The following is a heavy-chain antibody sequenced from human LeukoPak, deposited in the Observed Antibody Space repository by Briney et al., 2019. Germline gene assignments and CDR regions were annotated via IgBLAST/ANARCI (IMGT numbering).Heavy chain of an antibody. CDR1: GFSFTNNW. V-gene: IGHV3-15*01. CDR2: VKSKADDGTT. CDR3: ATEGGSGSYYGDDAFDM. J-gene: IGHJ3*02. D-gene: IGHD3-10*01. Sequence: GGSLRLSCEASGFSFTNNWMSWVRQAPGKGLEWVGRVKSKADDGTTDYAARVQGRFTISRDDSKNTLSLQMNSLKTEDTDVYYYATEGGSGSYYGDDAFDMWGQGTMVTVSS.